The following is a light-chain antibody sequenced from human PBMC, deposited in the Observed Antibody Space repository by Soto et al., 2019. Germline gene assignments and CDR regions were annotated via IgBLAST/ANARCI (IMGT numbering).Light chain of an antibody. CDR1: QNVLYSSNNKNY. V-gene: IGKV4-1*01. CDR2: WAS. CDR3: QQYYSTPQT. Sequence: DIVMTQSPDSLAVSLGERATINCKSSQNVLYSSNNKNYLAWYQQKPGQPPKLLIYWASTREFGVPDRFSGSGSVTDFTLTISSLQAEDVAVYYCQQYYSTPQTFGQGTKVEIK. J-gene: IGKJ1*01.